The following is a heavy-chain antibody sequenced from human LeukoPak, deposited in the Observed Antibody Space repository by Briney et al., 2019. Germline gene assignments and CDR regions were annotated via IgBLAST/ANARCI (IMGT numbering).Heavy chain of an antibody. V-gene: IGHV3-23*01. D-gene: IGHD3-16*01. J-gene: IGHJ1*01. CDR3: AKDDDWGRYKH. Sequence: GGSLRLSCAASGFTFSSYAMTWVRLAPGKGLEWVSSISGSAGHTYYADSVKSRFTVSRDNSKNTQSLQMNSLRAEDTAVYYCAKDDDWGRYKHWGQGTLVTVSS. CDR1: GFTFSSYA. CDR2: ISGSAGHT.